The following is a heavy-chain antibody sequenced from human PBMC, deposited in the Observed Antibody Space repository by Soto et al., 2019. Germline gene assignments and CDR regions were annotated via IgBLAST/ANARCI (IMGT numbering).Heavy chain of an antibody. V-gene: IGHV3-23*01. J-gene: IGHJ3*02. Sequence: EVQVLESGGGLVQPGGSLRLSCAASGFSLSNYAMSWVRQAPGKGLEWVSGINTSGGTDYAGSVRGRFTISRDNSKNTLYLQMSSLRAEDTAVYYCARRPHAFDIWGQGSMVTVSS. CDR2: INTSGGT. CDR1: GFSLSNYA. CDR3: ARRPHAFDI.